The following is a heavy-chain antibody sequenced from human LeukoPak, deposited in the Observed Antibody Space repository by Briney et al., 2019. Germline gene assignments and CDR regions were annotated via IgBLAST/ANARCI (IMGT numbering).Heavy chain of an antibody. Sequence: PGGSLRLSCAASEFTFSAYWMHWVRQVPGKGLVWVSRINGDGSSTSYADSVKGRFTISRDNAKNTLYLQMNSLRAEDTAVYYCARRGNDYESSGYYFEYWGQGRLVTVSS. D-gene: IGHD3-22*01. CDR3: ARRGNDYESSGYYFEY. CDR2: INGDGSST. V-gene: IGHV3-74*01. J-gene: IGHJ4*02. CDR1: EFTFSAYW.